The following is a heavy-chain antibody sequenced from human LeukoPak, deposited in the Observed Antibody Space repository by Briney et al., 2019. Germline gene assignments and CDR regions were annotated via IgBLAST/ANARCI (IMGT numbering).Heavy chain of an antibody. D-gene: IGHD6-6*01. V-gene: IGHV5-51*01. CDR1: GYTFTSYW. J-gene: IGHJ4*02. Sequence: ASVKVSCKASGYTFTSYWIGWVRQMPGKGLEWMGIIYPDDSDTRYSPSFQGQVTISADKSISTAYLQWSSLKASDTAMYYCARERSSQGYFDFWGQGTLVTVSS. CDR3: ARERSSQGYFDF. CDR2: IYPDDSDT.